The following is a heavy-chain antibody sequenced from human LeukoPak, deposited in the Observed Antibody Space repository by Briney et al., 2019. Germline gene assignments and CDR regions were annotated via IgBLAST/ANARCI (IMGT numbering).Heavy chain of an antibody. CDR1: GFTFSSYA. CDR3: AKEAIVGIAARPEWFDP. CDR2: ISGSGGST. J-gene: IGHJ5*02. Sequence: GGSLRLSCAASGFTFSSYAMSWVRQAPGKGLEWVSAISGSGGSTYYADSVKGRFTISRDNSKNTLYLQMNSLRAEDTAVYYCAKEAIVGIAARPEWFDPWGQGTLVTVSS. V-gene: IGHV3-23*01. D-gene: IGHD6-6*01.